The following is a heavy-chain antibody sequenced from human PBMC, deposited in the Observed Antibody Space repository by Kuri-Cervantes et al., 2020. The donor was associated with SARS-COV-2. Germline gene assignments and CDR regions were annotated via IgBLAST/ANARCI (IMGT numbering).Heavy chain of an antibody. V-gene: IGHV3-30*02. D-gene: IGHD2-2*01. CDR3: ARGPNRVVPAATANYYYMDV. CDR2: IRYDGSNK. CDR1: GFTFSSYG. J-gene: IGHJ6*03. Sequence: GGSLRLSCAASGFTFSSYGMHWVRQAPGKGLEWVAFIRYDGSNKYYADSVKGRFTTSRDNSKNTLYLQMNSLRAEDMALYYCARGPNRVVPAATANYYYMDVWGKGTTVTVSS.